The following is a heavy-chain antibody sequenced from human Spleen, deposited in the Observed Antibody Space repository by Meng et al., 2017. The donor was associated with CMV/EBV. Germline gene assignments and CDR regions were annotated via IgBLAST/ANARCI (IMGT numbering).Heavy chain of an antibody. CDR3: ARSRYQLLYPGFRWSDP. J-gene: IGHJ5*02. Sequence: SQTLSLTCAVYGGSFSGYYWSWIRQPPGKGLEWIGEINHSGSTNYNPSLKSRVTISVDTSKNQFSLKLSSVTAADTAVYYCARSRYQLLYPGFRWSDPWGQGTLVTVSS. V-gene: IGHV4-34*01. D-gene: IGHD2-2*02. CDR2: INHSGST. CDR1: GGSFSGYY.